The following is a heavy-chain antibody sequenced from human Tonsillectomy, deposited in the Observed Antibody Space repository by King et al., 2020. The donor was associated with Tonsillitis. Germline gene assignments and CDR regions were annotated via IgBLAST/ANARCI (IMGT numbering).Heavy chain of an antibody. CDR2: IKSKTYGGTT. CDR1: GFTFSNAW. CDR3: TTFDY. Sequence: VQLVESGGGLVKPGGSLRLSCAASGFTFSNAWMNWVRQAPGKGLEWVGRIKSKTYGGTTDYAAPVKGRFTISRDDSKNTLYLQMNSLKTEDTAVYYCTTFDYWGQGTLVTVSS. J-gene: IGHJ4*02. V-gene: IGHV3-15*07.